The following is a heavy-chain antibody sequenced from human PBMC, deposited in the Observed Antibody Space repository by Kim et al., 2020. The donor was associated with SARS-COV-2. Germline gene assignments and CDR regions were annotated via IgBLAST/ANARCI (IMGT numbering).Heavy chain of an antibody. CDR3: ARKSPIFGSGY. Sequence: GGSLRLSCAASGFTFSTYWMTWVRQAPGKGLEWVANIKQDGSEKYYVDSVKGRFTVSRDNAKNSLYLQMNSLRAEDTAVYYCARKSPIFGSGYWGQGTLVTVSS. V-gene: IGHV3-7*01. CDR1: GFTFSTYW. J-gene: IGHJ4*02. CDR2: IKQDGSEK. D-gene: IGHD3-3*01.